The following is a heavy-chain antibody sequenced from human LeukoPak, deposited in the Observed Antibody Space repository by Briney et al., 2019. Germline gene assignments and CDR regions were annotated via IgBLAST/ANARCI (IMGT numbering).Heavy chain of an antibody. CDR1: GYTFTSYD. J-gene: IGHJ4*02. CDR2: MNPNSGNT. V-gene: IGHV1-8*03. D-gene: IGHD2-21*01. CDR3: ARGTEGAAYYYFDY. Sequence: ASAKDSCKASGYTFTSYDINWVRQATGQGLEWMGWMNPNSGNTGYAQKFQGRVTITRNTSISTAYMELSSLRSEDTAVYYCARGTEGAAYYYFDYWGQGTLVTVSS.